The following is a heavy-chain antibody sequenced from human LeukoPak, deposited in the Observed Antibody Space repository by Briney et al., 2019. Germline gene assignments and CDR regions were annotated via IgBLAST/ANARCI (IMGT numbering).Heavy chain of an antibody. V-gene: IGHV3-53*01. Sequence: GGSLRLSCEASGFTVSDYYMNWVRQAPGEGLEWVSVVYSGGSTYHADSVKGRFTLSRDKAKNTVYLQMNSLRAEDTAVYYCARDLGSSHDFWGQGTLVTVSS. CDR1: GFTVSDYY. D-gene: IGHD6-13*01. J-gene: IGHJ4*02. CDR3: ARDLGSSHDF. CDR2: VYSGGST.